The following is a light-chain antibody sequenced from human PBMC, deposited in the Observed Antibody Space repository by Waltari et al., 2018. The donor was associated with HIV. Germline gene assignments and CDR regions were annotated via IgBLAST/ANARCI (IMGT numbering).Light chain of an antibody. CDR3: QQYYTSPCT. Sequence: ILLTQSTSFLSASVGDRVTITCRASQAISSNLAWYQQEPGKAPKLLIYDASTLHSGVPSRFSGSESGTDFTLTISCLQAGDFATYYCQQYYTSPCTFGQGTTVEI. V-gene: IGKV1-9*01. J-gene: IGKJ1*01. CDR1: QAISSN. CDR2: DAS.